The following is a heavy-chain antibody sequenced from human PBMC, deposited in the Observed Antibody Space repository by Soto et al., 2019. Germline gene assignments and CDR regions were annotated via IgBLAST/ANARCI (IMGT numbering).Heavy chain of an antibody. CDR2: IIPIFGTA. Sequence: SVKVSCKASGGTFSSYAISWVRQAPGQGLEWMGGIIPIFGTANYAQKFQGRVTITADESTSTAYMELSSLRSEDTAVYYCARGREVGYSSSWPLDYWGQGTMVTVYS. V-gene: IGHV1-69*13. CDR1: GGTFSSYA. D-gene: IGHD6-13*01. J-gene: IGHJ4*02. CDR3: ARGREVGYSSSWPLDY.